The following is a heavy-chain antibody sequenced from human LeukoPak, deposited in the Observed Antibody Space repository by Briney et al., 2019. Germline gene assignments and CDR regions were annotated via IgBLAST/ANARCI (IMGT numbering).Heavy chain of an antibody. J-gene: IGHJ4*02. CDR2: ISGSGGST. CDR3: AKDLTYYYDSSGSYFEY. CDR1: GFTFSSYS. V-gene: IGHV3-23*01. D-gene: IGHD3-22*01. Sequence: GGSLRLSCAASGFTFSSYSMSWVRQAPGKGLEWVSAISGSGGSTYYADSVKGRFTISRDNSKNTLYLQMNSLRAEDSAVYYCAKDLTYYYDSSGSYFEYWGLGTLVTVSS.